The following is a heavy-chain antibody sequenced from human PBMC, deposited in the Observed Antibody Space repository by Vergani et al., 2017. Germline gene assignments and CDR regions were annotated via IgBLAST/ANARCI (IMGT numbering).Heavy chain of an antibody. CDR3: AKGYSYGHMYYFDY. CDR2: ISGPGLST. CDR1: GFTFSNSA. V-gene: IGHV3-23*01. J-gene: IGHJ4*02. D-gene: IGHD5-18*01. Sequence: EVHLLESGGGLVQSGGSLRLSCAASGFTFSNSAVSWVRQAPGRGLAWVSSISGPGLSTYYADSVKGRFSISRDNSKNTLYLQMNRLRAEDTAVYYCAKGYSYGHMYYFDYWGQGTLVTVSS.